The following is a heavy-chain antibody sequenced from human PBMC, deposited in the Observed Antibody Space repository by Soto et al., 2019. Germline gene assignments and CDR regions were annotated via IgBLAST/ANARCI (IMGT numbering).Heavy chain of an antibody. CDR3: ASTYYYDSSGYLDAFDI. CDR2: IYHSGST. CDR1: GGSISSSNW. D-gene: IGHD3-22*01. J-gene: IGHJ3*02. Sequence: PWETLSLTCAVSGGSISSSNWWSWVRQPPGKGLGWIGEIYHSGSTNYNPSLKSRVTISVDKSKNQFSLKLSSVTAADTAVYYCASTYYYDSSGYLDAFDIWGQGTMLTVSS. V-gene: IGHV4-4*02.